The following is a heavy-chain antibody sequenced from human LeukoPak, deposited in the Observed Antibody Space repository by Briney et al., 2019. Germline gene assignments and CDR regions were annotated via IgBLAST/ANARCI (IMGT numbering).Heavy chain of an antibody. J-gene: IGHJ4*02. Sequence: GGSLRLSCAASGFTFNNYGMHWVRQAPGKGLEWVAVISYDGRNIHYPDSVKGRFTISRDISTDTLWLQMDSLRTEDTAVYYCITEASGSYGYFDYWGQGTLVTVSS. V-gene: IGHV3-30*03. CDR3: ITEASGSYGYFDY. CDR2: ISYDGRNI. CDR1: GFTFNNYG. D-gene: IGHD1-26*01.